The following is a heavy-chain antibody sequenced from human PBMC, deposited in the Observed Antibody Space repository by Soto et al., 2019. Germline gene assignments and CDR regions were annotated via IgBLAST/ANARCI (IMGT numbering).Heavy chain of an antibody. D-gene: IGHD2-2*01. V-gene: IGHV1-69*01. CDR2: IIPILNSP. CDR1: GGTFGSYA. J-gene: IGHJ6*02. Sequence: QAQLVQSGAEVKKPGSAVKVSCKASGGTFGSYAITWVRRAPGQGLEWVGGIIPILNSPAYAQKFRARVVITADEITNTAYMELNSLRIDDTAVYYCAREAPYCTSATCPKFYDMDVWGQGTTVTVAS. CDR3: AREAPYCTSATCPKFYDMDV.